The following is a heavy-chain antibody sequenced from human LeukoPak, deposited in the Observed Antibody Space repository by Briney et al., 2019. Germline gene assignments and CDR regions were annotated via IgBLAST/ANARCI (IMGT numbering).Heavy chain of an antibody. CDR2: IKTKADGGTT. V-gene: IGHV3-15*01. CDR3: TQGQRRTIGDY. Sequence: KTGGSLRLSCAAPGFTFSNAWMSWVRQAPGKGLEWVGRIKTKADGGTTDYAASVQGRFTISRDDSKNSLYLQMDSLKTEDTAVYYCTQGQRRTIGDYWGQGTLVTVSS. CDR1: GFTFSNAW. D-gene: IGHD6-25*01. J-gene: IGHJ4*02.